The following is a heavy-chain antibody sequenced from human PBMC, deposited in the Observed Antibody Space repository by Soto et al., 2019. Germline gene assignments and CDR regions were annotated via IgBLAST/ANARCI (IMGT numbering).Heavy chain of an antibody. J-gene: IGHJ4*02. CDR2: INSDGSST. Sequence: EVQLVESGGSLVQPGGSLRLSCAASGFTFSSYWMHWVRQAPGKGLVWVSRINSDGSSTTYADSVKGRFTFSRDNAKNTLYLQMNSLRAEDTAIYYCARDEGYGYGVDYWGQGTLVTVSS. V-gene: IGHV3-74*01. CDR3: ARDEGYGYGVDY. D-gene: IGHD5-18*01. CDR1: GFTFSSYW.